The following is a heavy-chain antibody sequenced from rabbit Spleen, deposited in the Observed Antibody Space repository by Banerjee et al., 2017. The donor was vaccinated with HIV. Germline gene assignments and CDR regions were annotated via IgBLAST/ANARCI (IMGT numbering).Heavy chain of an antibody. Sequence: QEQLVESGGGLVKPEGSLKLSCTASGFSFSDKAVMCWVRQAPGKGLEWIACINVVTGKAVYASWAKGRFTFSKTSSTTVTLQMTSLTAADTATYFCARDDVGGSVSLWGQGTLVTVS. CDR3: ARDDVGGSVSL. CDR2: INVVTGKA. D-gene: IGHD1-1*01. J-gene: IGHJ4*01. V-gene: IGHV1S45*01. CDR1: GFSFSDKAV.